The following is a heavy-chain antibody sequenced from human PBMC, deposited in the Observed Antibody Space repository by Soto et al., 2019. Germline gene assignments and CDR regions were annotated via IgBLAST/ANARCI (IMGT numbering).Heavy chain of an antibody. D-gene: IGHD4-4*01. CDR3: ARDLNYYYAFDI. CDR2: TSHGGVTK. V-gene: IGHV3-30-3*01. Sequence: LRLSCTASGSAFPNYPMHWVRQAPDKGLEWVAVTSHGGVTKNSADSVKGRFTISRDNSRNTLYLQMNSLRTEDTAVYYCARDLNYYYAFDIWGQGTMVTV. CDR1: GSAFPNYP. J-gene: IGHJ3*02.